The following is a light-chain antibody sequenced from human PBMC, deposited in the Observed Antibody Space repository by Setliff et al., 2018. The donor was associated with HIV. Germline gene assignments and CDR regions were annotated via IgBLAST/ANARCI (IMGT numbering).Light chain of an antibody. CDR3: GTWDSSLSAYV. J-gene: IGLJ1*01. CDR1: GSNIGNNY. CDR2: DNN. V-gene: IGLV1-51*01. Sequence: SVLPQPPSVSAAPGQKVTISCSGSGSNIGNNYVSWYQQLPGTAPKLLIYDNNKRPSGIPDRFSGSKSGTSATLGITGLQTGDETDYYCGTWDSSLSAYVFGTGTKVTVL.